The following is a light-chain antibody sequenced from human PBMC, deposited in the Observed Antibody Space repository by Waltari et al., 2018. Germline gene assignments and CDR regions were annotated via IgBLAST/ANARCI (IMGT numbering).Light chain of an antibody. CDR1: QSVSSN. Sequence: EIVMTQSPATMSVSPGERATLPCRAIQSVSSNLAWYQQKRGQAPRLLIYGASTRAAGIPARFSGSGSGTEFTLTISSLQSEDFAVYYCQHYNNWPHWTFGQGTKVEIK. CDR2: GAS. CDR3: QHYNNWPHWT. J-gene: IGKJ1*01. V-gene: IGKV3-15*01.